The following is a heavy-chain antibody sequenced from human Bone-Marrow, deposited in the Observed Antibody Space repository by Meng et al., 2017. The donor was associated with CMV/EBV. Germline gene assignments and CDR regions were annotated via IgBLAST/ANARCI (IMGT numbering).Heavy chain of an antibody. Sequence: GGSMKISCVASEFTFSDYWMNWVRLAPGKGPEWVANIKQDGGEKNYVDSVKGRFAISRDNAKNSLYLQMNSLRAEDTAVYYCARTLRLHDDDGGSQYRAFDIWGQGTTVTVSS. CDR1: EFTFSDYW. V-gene: IGHV3-7*01. CDR2: IKQDGGEK. CDR3: ARTLRLHDDDGGSQYRAFDI. D-gene: IGHD2-15*01. J-gene: IGHJ3*02.